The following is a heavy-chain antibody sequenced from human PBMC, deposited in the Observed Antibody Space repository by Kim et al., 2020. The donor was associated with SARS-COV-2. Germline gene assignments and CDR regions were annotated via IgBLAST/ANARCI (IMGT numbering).Heavy chain of an antibody. D-gene: IGHD3-10*01. CDR1: GGSFSGYD. CDR3: ARGVTMVRGVRKGWFDP. V-gene: IGHV4-34*01. CDR2: INHSGIH. Sequence: SETLSLTCSVYGGSFSGYDLSWVRQAQVKVLGGVWEINHSGIHNYYPSLKSRVTISVDTSKNQSSLKLSSVTAADTAVYYCARGVTMVRGVRKGWFDPWGQGNLVTVSS. J-gene: IGHJ5*02.